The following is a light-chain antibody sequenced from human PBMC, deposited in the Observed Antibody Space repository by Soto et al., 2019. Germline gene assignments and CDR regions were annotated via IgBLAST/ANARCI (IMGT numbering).Light chain of an antibody. Sequence: DIQLTQSPSSLSASVGDRVTITCRASQTIRSYLNWYQQKPGTAPRLLIYGKSNLQSGVPLRFSGSGSGADFTLAIISLQPEDFAVYYCQQSDTFPYTFGQGTKL. CDR1: QTIRSY. CDR2: GKS. CDR3: QQSDTFPYT. J-gene: IGKJ2*01. V-gene: IGKV1-39*01.